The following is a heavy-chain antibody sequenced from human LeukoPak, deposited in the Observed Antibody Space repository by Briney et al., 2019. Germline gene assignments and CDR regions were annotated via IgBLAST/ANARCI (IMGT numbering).Heavy chain of an antibody. CDR1: GFTFDDYA. V-gene: IGHV3-9*01. D-gene: IGHD6-13*01. Sequence: GGSLRLSCAASGFTFDDYAMHWVRQAPGKGLEWVSGISWNSGSIGYADSVKGRFTISRDNSKNTLYLQMNSLRTEDTAVYYCAKAAVYSSSWTPFDDWGQGTLVTVSS. CDR2: ISWNSGSI. J-gene: IGHJ4*02. CDR3: AKAAVYSSSWTPFDD.